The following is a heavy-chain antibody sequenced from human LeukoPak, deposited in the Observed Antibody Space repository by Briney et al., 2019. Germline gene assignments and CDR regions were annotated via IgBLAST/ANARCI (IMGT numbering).Heavy chain of an antibody. Sequence: ASVKVACKASGYTFSNHDINWVRQAIGQGLDWMGWMNPNTGNTGYAQNFQGRVTMTRDTSISTAYMELSSLKSEDTAVYYCARGHAPSSSPDYWGQGTLVTVSS. V-gene: IGHV1-8*02. CDR3: ARGHAPSSSPDY. D-gene: IGHD6-13*01. CDR1: GYTFSNHD. CDR2: MNPNTGNT. J-gene: IGHJ4*02.